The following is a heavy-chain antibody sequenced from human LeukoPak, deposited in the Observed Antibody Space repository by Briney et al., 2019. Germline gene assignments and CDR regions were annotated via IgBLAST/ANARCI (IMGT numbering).Heavy chain of an antibody. D-gene: IGHD1-26*01. CDR2: IYYSGST. CDR1: GGSISSYY. Sequence: SETLSLTCTVSGGSISSYYWSWIRQPPGKGLEWIGYIYYSGSTNYNPSLKSRVTISVDTSKNQFSLKLSSVTAADTAVYYCARDMRLGRIVGATHFFDYWGQGTLVTVSS. V-gene: IGHV4-59*01. J-gene: IGHJ4*02. CDR3: ARDMRLGRIVGATHFFDY.